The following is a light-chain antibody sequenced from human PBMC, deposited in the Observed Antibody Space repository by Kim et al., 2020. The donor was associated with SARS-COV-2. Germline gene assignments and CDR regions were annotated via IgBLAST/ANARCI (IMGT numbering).Light chain of an antibody. CDR1: SLRSYY. J-gene: IGLJ2*01. CDR3: NSRDSNDNVV. V-gene: IGLV3-19*01. Sequence: VALGQTVRITCQRDSLRSYYATWYQQKPGQAPILVIYGKNNRPSGIPDRFSGSSSGNTASLTITGTPAGDEADYYCNSRDSNDNVVFGGGTKLTVL. CDR2: GKN.